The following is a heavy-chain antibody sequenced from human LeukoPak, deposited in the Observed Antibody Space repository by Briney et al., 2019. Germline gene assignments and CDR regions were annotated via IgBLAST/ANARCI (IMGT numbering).Heavy chain of an antibody. V-gene: IGHV3-7*01. CDR1: GFTFSSYE. D-gene: IGHD2-21*02. CDR2: IKQDGSEK. J-gene: IGHJ4*02. CDR3: ARVGEGVTEFDY. Sequence: PGGSLRLSCAASGFTFSSYEMNWVRQAPGRGLEWVANIKQDGSEKYYVDSVKGRFTISRDNAKNSLYLQMNSLRAEDTAVYYCARVGEGVTEFDYWGQGTLVTVSS.